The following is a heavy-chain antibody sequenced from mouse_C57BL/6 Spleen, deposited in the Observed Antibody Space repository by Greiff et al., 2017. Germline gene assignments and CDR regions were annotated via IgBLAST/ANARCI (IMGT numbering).Heavy chain of an antibody. V-gene: IGHV5-17*01. Sequence: EVQGVESGGGLVKPGGSLKLSCAASGFTFSDYGMHWVRQAPERGLEWVAYISSGSSTIYYADTVKGRFTISRDNAKNTLFLPMTSLRSEDTAMYYCGRLRQGEYFDNWGQGTTLTVSS. CDR2: ISSGSSTI. D-gene: IGHD2-4*01. CDR3: GRLRQGEYFDN. CDR1: GFTFSDYG. J-gene: IGHJ2*01.